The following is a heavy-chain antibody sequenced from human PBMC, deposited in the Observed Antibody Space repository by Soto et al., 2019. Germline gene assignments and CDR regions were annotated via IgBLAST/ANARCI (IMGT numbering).Heavy chain of an antibody. Sequence: HITLKESGPPLVKPTQTLTLTCIFSGFSFSADGVGVGWIRQPPGKTLEWLALIYWDDDTRYRPSLKSRLTITKXSXKXXVVLTMTTMDPLDTATYYCAHAFGGTSWPNDAFDVWGQGTVVTVSS. V-gene: IGHV2-5*02. CDR2: IYWDDDT. D-gene: IGHD3-16*01. CDR3: AHAFGGTSWPNDAFDV. CDR1: GFSFSADGVG. J-gene: IGHJ3*01.